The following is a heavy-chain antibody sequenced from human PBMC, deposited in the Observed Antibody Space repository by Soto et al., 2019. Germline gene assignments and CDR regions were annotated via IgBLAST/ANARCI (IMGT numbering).Heavy chain of an antibody. V-gene: IGHV3-74*01. Sequence: GRSLGVGCATAGFTFGSARMPWVRQGPGEGLVWVSHIKSDGSGRSYADSVKGRFSISRDNAENTLYLQMNSLRAEDTAVYYCARAAPFSYCGNSGFDYWAQGTMVTVSS. CDR2: IKSDGSGR. CDR1: GFTFGSAR. J-gene: IGHJ4*02. D-gene: IGHD1-26*01. CDR3: ARAAPFSYCGNSGFDY.